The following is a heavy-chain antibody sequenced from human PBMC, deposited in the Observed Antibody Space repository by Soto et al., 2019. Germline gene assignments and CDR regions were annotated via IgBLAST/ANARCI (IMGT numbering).Heavy chain of an antibody. Sequence: SETLSLTCDVSGYSISSGYYWGWIRQPPGKGLEWIGNIYHSGSTYYNPSLKSRVTISVDTSKNRFSLKLSSVTVADAAVYYCARATYDSLDYWGPGTLVTVSS. CDR1: GYSISSGYY. V-gene: IGHV4-38-2*01. D-gene: IGHD3-22*01. J-gene: IGHJ4*02. CDR2: IYHSGST. CDR3: ARATYDSLDY.